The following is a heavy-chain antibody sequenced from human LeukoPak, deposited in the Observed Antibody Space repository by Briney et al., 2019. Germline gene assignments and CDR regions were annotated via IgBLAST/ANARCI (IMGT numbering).Heavy chain of an antibody. J-gene: IGHJ4*02. D-gene: IGHD4-11*01. CDR3: ARRTTVTIPFGY. CDR1: GGSISSYY. CDR2: ISYSGST. V-gene: IGHV4-59*01. Sequence: SETLSLTCTVSGGSISSYYWSWIRQPPGKGLEWIGYISYSGSTNYNPSPRSRVTVSADTSKNQFSLKLSSVTAADTAVYYCARRTTVTIPFGYWGQGTLVTVSS.